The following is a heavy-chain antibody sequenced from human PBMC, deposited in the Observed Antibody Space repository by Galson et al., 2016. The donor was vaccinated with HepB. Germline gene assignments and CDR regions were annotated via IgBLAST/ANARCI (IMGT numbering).Heavy chain of an antibody. CDR3: ARAYYDSSDLDY. CDR2: INPTLGST. V-gene: IGHV1-46*02. Sequence: SVKVSCKASGYTFNDHYIHWVRQAPRQGLEWDAMINPTLGSTRYALSLQGRVTLTRDTSTNTVYMDLRSLRSEDTALYYCARAYYDSSDLDYWGQGTLVTVS. CDR1: GYTFNDHY. J-gene: IGHJ4*02. D-gene: IGHD3-22*01.